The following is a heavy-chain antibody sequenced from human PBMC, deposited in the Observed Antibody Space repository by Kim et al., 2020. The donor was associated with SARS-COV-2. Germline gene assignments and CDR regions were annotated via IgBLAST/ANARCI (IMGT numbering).Heavy chain of an antibody. CDR3: ARVRGNWNDQNYYGMDV. V-gene: IGHV6-1*01. CDR1: GDSVSSNSAA. CDR2: TYYRSKWYN. D-gene: IGHD1-1*01. J-gene: IGHJ6*02. Sequence: SQTLSLTCAISGDSVSSNSAAWNWIRQSPSRGLEWLGRTYYRSKWYNDYAVSVKSRITINPDTSKNQFSLQLNSVTPEDTAVYYCARVRGNWNDQNYYGMDVWGQGTTVTVSS.